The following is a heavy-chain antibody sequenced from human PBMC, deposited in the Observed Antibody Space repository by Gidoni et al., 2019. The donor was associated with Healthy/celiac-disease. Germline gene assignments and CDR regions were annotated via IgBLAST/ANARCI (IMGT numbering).Heavy chain of an antibody. V-gene: IGHV3-20*04. D-gene: IGHD3-10*01. J-gene: IGHJ3*02. CDR2: INWNGGST. Sequence: EVQLVESGGGVVRPGGSLRLSCAASGCTFDDFGMSWVRQAPGKGLEWVSGINWNGGSTGYADSVKGRFTISRDNAKNSLYLQMNSLRAEDTALYYCARVRVYGSGSPDAFDIWGQGTMVTVSS. CDR3: ARVRVYGSGSPDAFDI. CDR1: GCTFDDFG.